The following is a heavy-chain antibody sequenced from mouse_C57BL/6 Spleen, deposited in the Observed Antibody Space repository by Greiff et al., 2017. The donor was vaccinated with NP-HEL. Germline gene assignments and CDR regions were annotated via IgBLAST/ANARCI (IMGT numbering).Heavy chain of an antibody. CDR3: SRLYYGSSLYAMDY. CDR2: INPNNGGT. J-gene: IGHJ4*01. Sequence: EVQLQQSGPELVKPGASVKMSCKASGYTFTDYNMHWVKQSHGKSLEWIGYINPNNGGTSYNQKFKGKATLTVNKSSSTAYMELRSLTSGDSAVYYCSRLYYGSSLYAMDYWGQGTSVTVSS. CDR1: GYTFTDYN. V-gene: IGHV1-22*01. D-gene: IGHD1-1*01.